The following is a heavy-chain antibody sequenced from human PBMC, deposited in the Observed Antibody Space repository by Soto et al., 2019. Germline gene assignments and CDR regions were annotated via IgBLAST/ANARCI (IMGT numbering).Heavy chain of an antibody. Sequence: PSETLSLTCTVSGGSISSGGYYWSWIRQHPGKGLEWIGYIYYSGSTYYNPSLKSRVTISVDTSKNQFSLKLSSVTAADTAVYYFARDLYDYSNFPPSNWFDPWGQGTLVTVSS. CDR1: GGSISSGGYY. CDR3: ARDLYDYSNFPPSNWFDP. J-gene: IGHJ5*02. CDR2: IYYSGST. D-gene: IGHD4-4*01. V-gene: IGHV4-31*03.